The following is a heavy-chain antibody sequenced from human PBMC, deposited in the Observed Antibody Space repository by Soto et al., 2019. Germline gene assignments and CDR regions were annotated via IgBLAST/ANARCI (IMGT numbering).Heavy chain of an antibody. J-gene: IGHJ4*02. CDR1: GFRFDDYV. V-gene: IGHV3-9*01. CDR2: IAWNGAII. CDR3: ARGNGALDY. Sequence: EVQLVESGGGLVQPGRSLRLSCVASGFRFDDYVMHWVRQAPGKGLEWVSGIAWNGAIIGYADSVKGRLTISRDNANNSLYLQMNSLRAEDTALYYCARGNGALDYWGQGTLVTVSS.